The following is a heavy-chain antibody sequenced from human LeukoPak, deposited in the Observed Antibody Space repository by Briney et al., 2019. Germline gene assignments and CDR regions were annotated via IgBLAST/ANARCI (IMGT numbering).Heavy chain of an antibody. J-gene: IGHJ4*02. CDR3: AKGGAVAGTSGY. Sequence: GGSLRLPCAASGFTFSSYAMSWVRQAPGKGLEWVSAISGSGGSTYYADSVKGRFTISRDNSKNTLYLQMNSLRAEDTAVYYCAKGGAVAGTSGYWGQGTLVTVSS. V-gene: IGHV3-23*01. CDR1: GFTFSSYA. CDR2: ISGSGGST. D-gene: IGHD6-19*01.